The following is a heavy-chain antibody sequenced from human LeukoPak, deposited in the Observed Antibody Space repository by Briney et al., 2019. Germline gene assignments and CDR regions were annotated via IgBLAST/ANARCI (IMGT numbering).Heavy chain of an antibody. CDR3: ARARLRFLEWLF. J-gene: IGHJ4*02. CDR2: ISGSAGST. Sequence: PGGSLRLSYAASGFTFSNYAMSWVRQAPGKGLEWVSTISGSAGSTDYADSVKGRFTISRDNSKNTLYLQMNSLRAEDTAVYYCARARLRFLEWLFGGQGTLVTVSS. V-gene: IGHV3-23*01. D-gene: IGHD3-3*01. CDR1: GFTFSNYA.